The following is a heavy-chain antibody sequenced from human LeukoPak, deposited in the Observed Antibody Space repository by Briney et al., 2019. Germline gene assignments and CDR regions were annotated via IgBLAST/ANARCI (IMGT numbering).Heavy chain of an antibody. V-gene: IGHV3-23*01. CDR3: AKGVAVASPYYFDY. J-gene: IGHJ4*02. D-gene: IGHD6-19*01. CDR1: GFTFSGYA. Sequence: GGSLRLSCAATGFTFSGYAMSWVRQAPGKGLEWVSPISGSGSSTYYADSVKGRFTISRDNSKNTLYLQMNSLRAEDTAVYYCAKGVAVASPYYFDYWGQGTLVTVSS. CDR2: ISGSGSST.